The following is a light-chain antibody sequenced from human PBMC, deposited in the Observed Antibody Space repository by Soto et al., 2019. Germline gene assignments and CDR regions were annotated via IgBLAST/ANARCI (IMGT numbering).Light chain of an antibody. Sequence: DVVMTQTPLSSPVTLGQPASISCSSSQSLVYSDGNTYLSWLQQRPSQPPRLLIYKVSNRFSGVPDRFSGSGAWTDFTLTISRVEAEDVAIYSCMQTTHLPHTFGQGTKLEIK. CDR3: MQTTHLPHT. CDR1: QSLVYSDGNTY. CDR2: KVS. J-gene: IGKJ2*01. V-gene: IGKV2-24*01.